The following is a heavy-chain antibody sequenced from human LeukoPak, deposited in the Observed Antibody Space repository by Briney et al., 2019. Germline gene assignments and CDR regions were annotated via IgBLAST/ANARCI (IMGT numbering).Heavy chain of an antibody. Sequence: SETLSLTCAVSGYSISSGYYWGWIRQPPGKGLEWIGSIYHSGSTYYNPSLKSRVTISVDTSKNQFSLKLSSVTAADTAVYYCARHSLGSVVPAAILDYWGQRTLVTVSS. CDR1: GYSISSGYY. J-gene: IGHJ4*02. CDR2: IYHSGST. CDR3: ARHSLGSVVPAAILDY. D-gene: IGHD2-2*01. V-gene: IGHV4-38-2*01.